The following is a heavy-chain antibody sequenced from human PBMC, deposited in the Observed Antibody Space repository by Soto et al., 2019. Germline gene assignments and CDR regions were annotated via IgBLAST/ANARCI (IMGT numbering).Heavy chain of an antibody. CDR2: INHSGST. J-gene: IGHJ4*02. D-gene: IGHD2-15*01. CDR1: GGSFSGYY. V-gene: IGHV4-34*01. CDR3: ASLDSGYCSGGSCYCFDY. Sequence: QVQLQQWGAGLLKPSETLSLTCAVYGGSFSGYYWSWIRQPPGKGLEWIGEINHSGSTNYNPSLKRLVTVSVDTTNNLISLKLISVTAADTAVYYCASLDSGYCSGGSCYCFDYWGRGTLVSVSS.